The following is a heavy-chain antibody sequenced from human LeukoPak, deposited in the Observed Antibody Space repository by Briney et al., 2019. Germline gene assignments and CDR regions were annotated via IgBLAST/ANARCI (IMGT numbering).Heavy chain of an antibody. V-gene: IGHV4-39*01. Sequence: PSETLPLTCTVSGGSISSSSYYWGWIRQPPGKGLEWIGSIYYSGSTYYNPSLKSRVTISVDTSKNQFSLKLSSVTAADTAVYYCARLPYYYDSSGNDYWGQGTLVTVSS. D-gene: IGHD3-22*01. CDR1: GGSISSSSYY. CDR3: ARLPYYYDSSGNDY. J-gene: IGHJ4*02. CDR2: IYYSGST.